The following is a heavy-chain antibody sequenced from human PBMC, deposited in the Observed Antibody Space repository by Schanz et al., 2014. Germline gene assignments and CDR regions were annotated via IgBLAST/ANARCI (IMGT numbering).Heavy chain of an antibody. D-gene: IGHD2-15*01. V-gene: IGHV1-8*01. Sequence: QVQLIQSGAEVKKPGASVKVSCTASGYTFTSYDINWVRQAPGQGLEWLGWMNPNSGNPGFAQKFRGRVTMTRNTSMSTAYIELHILTSEDTAVYYCARGRGCTGGSCYSWFDLWGQGILVTVSS. CDR1: GYTFTSYD. J-gene: IGHJ5*02. CDR2: MNPNSGNP. CDR3: ARGRGCTGGSCYSWFDL.